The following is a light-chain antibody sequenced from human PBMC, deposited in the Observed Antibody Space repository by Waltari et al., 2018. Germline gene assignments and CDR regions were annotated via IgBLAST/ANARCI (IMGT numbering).Light chain of an antibody. Sequence: DIQMTQSPSSLSASVGARVTITCGASQGFRKDLAWYQQTPGKAPQRLIYIASRLDGHVPSRFSGSGSGTEFTLTIAGLQPEDFATYYCLQHNVYPLTFGGGTKVESK. J-gene: IGKJ4*01. CDR2: IAS. CDR1: QGFRKD. V-gene: IGKV1-17*01. CDR3: LQHNVYPLT.